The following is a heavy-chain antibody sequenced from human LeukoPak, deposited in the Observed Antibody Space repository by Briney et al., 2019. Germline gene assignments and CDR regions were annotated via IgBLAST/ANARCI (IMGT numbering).Heavy chain of an antibody. J-gene: IGHJ4*02. Sequence: GASVKVSCKASGYDFMSYPVHWARQAPGHRLEWMAWIIVNNGATRYSEKLQGRVIISRDTSASTIYMELSSLRSEDTAVYYCVRRGDGHTFDYWGQGTLLTVSS. V-gene: IGHV1-3*01. CDR2: IIVNNGAT. D-gene: IGHD5-24*01. CDR3: VRRGDGHTFDY. CDR1: GYDFMSYP.